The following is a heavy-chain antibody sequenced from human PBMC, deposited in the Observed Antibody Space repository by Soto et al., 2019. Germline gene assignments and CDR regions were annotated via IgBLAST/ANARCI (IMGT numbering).Heavy chain of an antibody. J-gene: IGHJ4*02. D-gene: IGHD5-12*01. CDR2: ISAYNGNT. V-gene: IGHV1-18*01. CDR1: GYTFTSYG. CDR3: ARSPHRGGYTFYYFDY. Sequence: ASVKVSCKASGYTFTSYGISWVRQAPGQGLEWMGWISAYNGNTNYAQKFQGRVTMTTDKSTSTAYMELSSLRSEDTAVYYCARSPHRGGYTFYYFDYWGQGTLVTVSS.